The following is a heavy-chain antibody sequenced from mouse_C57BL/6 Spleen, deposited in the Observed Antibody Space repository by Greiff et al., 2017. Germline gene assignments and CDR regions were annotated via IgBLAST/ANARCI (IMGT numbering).Heavy chain of an antibody. D-gene: IGHD2-5*01. CDR2: IWSDGST. V-gene: IGHV2-6*03. Sequence: VHLVESGPGLVAPSQSLSITCTVSGFSLTSYGVHWVRQPPGKGLEWLVVIWSDGSTTYNSALNSRLSISKDNSKSQVFLKMNSLQTDDTAMYYCARPLYSNYGDYAMDYWGQGTSVTVSS. CDR3: ARPLYSNYGDYAMDY. CDR1: GFSLTSYG. J-gene: IGHJ4*01.